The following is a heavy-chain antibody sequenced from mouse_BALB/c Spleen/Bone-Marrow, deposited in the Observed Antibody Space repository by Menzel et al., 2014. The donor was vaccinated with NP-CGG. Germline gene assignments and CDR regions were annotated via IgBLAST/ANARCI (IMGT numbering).Heavy chain of an antibody. Sequence: EVQLQQSGAELVKPGASVKLSCTASGFNIKDTYMHWVKQRPEQGLEWIGRIDPANGSTKYDPRVQGKATITADASSNPAYLQLSSQTSEDTAVYYCTGRYGWFAYWGQGTLVTVSA. CDR2: IDPANGST. D-gene: IGHD2-14*01. V-gene: IGHV14-3*02. CDR3: TGRYGWFAY. J-gene: IGHJ3*01. CDR1: GFNIKDTY.